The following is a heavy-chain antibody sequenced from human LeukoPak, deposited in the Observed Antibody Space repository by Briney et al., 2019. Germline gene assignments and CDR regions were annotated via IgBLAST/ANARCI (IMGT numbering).Heavy chain of an antibody. CDR2: ISSSSSTI. V-gene: IGHV3-48*01. J-gene: IGHJ4*02. CDR1: GFTFSSYS. D-gene: IGHD3-22*01. Sequence: GGSLRLSCAASGFTFSSYSMNWVRQAPGKGLEWVSYISSSSSTIYYADSVKGRFTISRDNAKNSLYLQMNSLRAEDTAVYYCARGRRGRGYFVFPDYWGQGTLVTVSS. CDR3: ARGRRGRGYFVFPDY.